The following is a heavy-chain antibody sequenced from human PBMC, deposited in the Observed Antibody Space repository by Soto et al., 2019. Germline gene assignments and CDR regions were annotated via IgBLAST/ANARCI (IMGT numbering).Heavy chain of an antibody. CDR3: ASLRNYDILTGVDWFDP. D-gene: IGHD3-9*01. J-gene: IGHJ5*02. Sequence: PSETLSLTCTVSGGSISNYYWSWIRQPPGKGLEWIGYIYYSGSTNYNPSLKSRVTISVDTSKNQFSLKLSSVTAADTAVYYCASLRNYDILTGVDWFDPWGQGTLVTVSS. CDR2: IYYSGST. V-gene: IGHV4-59*08. CDR1: GGSISNYY.